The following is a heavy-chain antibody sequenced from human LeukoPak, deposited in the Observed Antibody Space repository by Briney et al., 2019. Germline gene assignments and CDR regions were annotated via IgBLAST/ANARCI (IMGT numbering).Heavy chain of an antibody. V-gene: IGHV3-23*01. D-gene: IGHD6-6*01. CDR2: ISGSGGGT. CDR3: AKTLYYTSSSGSDY. J-gene: IGHJ4*02. Sequence: PGGSLTLTCVVSGFTLSRYAMNWVSQALGKGMESVSGISGSGGGTYYANPWNGRFTISRDNSKNTLYLQMNSLRAEDTAVYYCAKTLYYTSSSGSDYWGQGTLVTVSS. CDR1: GFTLSRYA.